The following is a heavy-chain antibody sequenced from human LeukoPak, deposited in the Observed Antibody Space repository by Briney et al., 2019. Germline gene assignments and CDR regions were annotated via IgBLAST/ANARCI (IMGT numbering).Heavy chain of an antibody. V-gene: IGHV3-7*01. CDR1: GFTLSNYW. CDR3: ARALISRFLFDL. Sequence: GGSLRLSCAASGFTLSNYWMSWVRQAPGKGLEWMAYIKQDGSEIKYVDSVEGRFTISRDNTKNSLYLQMHGLRAEDTAVYYCARALISRFLFDLWGRGTLVTVSS. J-gene: IGHJ2*01. CDR2: IKQDGSEI. D-gene: IGHD2-15*01.